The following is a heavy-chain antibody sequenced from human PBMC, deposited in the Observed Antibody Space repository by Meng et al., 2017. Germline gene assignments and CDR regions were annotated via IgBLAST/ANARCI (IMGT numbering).Heavy chain of an antibody. CDR1: GYTFTSYG. Sequence: VQLAQLRGEVKKPGASVKVSCKASGYTFTSYGISWVRQAPGQGLERMGWISAYNGNTNYAQKLQGRVTMTTDTSTSTAYMELRSLRSDDTAVYYCARDRLRGEFDPWGQGTLVTVSS. V-gene: IGHV1-18*01. J-gene: IGHJ5*02. CDR3: ARDRLRGEFDP. D-gene: IGHD3-10*01. CDR2: ISAYNGNT.